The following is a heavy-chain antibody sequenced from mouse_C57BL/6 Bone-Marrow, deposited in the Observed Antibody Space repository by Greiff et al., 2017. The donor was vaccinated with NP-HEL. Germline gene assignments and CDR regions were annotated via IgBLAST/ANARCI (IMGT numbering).Heavy chain of an antibody. CDR1: GYTFTDYY. CDR3: ARSLYYYGSSYCLFDY. J-gene: IGHJ2*01. Sequence: QVQLQQSGPELVKPGASVKISCKASGYTFTDYYINWVKQRPGQGLEWIGWIYPGSGNTKYNEKFKGKATLTVDTSSSTAYMQLSSLTSEDSAVYFCARSLYYYGSSYCLFDYWGQGTTLTVSS. V-gene: IGHV1-84*01. D-gene: IGHD1-1*01. CDR2: IYPGSGNT.